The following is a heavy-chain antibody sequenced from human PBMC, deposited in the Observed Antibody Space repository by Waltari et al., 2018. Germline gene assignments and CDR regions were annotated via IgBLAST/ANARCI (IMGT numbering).Heavy chain of an antibody. CDR1: CWSFSGYY. D-gene: IGHD3-3*01. J-gene: IGHJ4*02. V-gene: IGHV4-34*01. CDR2: INHSEST. CDR3: ASKGSLYYDFWSGSLAHFDY. Sequence: QVQLQQCGAGLLMPSETLSLTCAVYCWSFSGYYWRWIRKPPGKGLEWLGEINHSESTNYNPSLKSRVTISVDTSKNQFSLKLSSVTAADTAVYYCASKGSLYYDFWSGSLAHFDYWGQGTLVTVSS.